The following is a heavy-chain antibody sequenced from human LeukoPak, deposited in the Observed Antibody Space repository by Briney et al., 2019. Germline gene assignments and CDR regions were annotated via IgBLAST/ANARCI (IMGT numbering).Heavy chain of an antibody. Sequence: GGSLRLSCVGSGFTFRSHAMSWVRQAPEKGLEFVSGIYENGGTTYYADSVKGRFTVSRDNSKYTLYLQMNSLRVEDTAVYYCASSTYNYDYALDVWGQGTTVTVSS. V-gene: IGHV3-23*01. CDR3: ASSTYNYDYALDV. CDR1: GFTFRSHA. D-gene: IGHD5-24*01. CDR2: IYENGGTT. J-gene: IGHJ6*02.